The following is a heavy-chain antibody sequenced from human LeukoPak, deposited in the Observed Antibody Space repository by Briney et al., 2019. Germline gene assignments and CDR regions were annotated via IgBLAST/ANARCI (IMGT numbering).Heavy chain of an antibody. V-gene: IGHV4-34*01. D-gene: IGHD4-17*01. CDR3: ARPTTVTTHYFQH. J-gene: IGHJ1*01. CDR1: GGSFSGYY. Sequence: SETLSLTCAVYGGSFSGYYWSWIRQPPGKGLEWIGEINHSGSTNYNPSLKSRVTISVDTSKNQFSLKLSTVTAADTAVYSCARPTTVTTHYFQHWGQGTLVTVSS. CDR2: INHSGST.